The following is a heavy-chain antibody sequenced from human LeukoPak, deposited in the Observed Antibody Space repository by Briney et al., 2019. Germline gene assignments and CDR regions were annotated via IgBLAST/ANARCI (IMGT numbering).Heavy chain of an antibody. J-gene: IGHJ6*03. CDR1: GFTFSSYS. CDR2: ISISGSTI. CDR3: ARTYYYGSGYYMDV. D-gene: IGHD3-10*01. V-gene: IGHV3-48*04. Sequence: PGGSPRLSCAASGFTFSSYSMNWVRQAPGKGLEWVSYISISGSTIYYADSVKGRFAISRDNAKNSLYLQMNSLRAEDTAVYYCARTYYYGSGYYMDVWGKGTTVTISS.